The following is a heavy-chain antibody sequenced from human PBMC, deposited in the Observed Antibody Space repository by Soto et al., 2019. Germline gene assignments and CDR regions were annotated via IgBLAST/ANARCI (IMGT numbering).Heavy chain of an antibody. J-gene: IGHJ3*02. Sequence: SETLSLTCSVSGGFVSSSSYSWGWIRQSPGKGLEWIGTIYSSENTYYNPSLNSRVTLSVDTSKNQFSLKLNSVAAADTAIYYCARQVTGLMGYAYDIWGQGTMVTVS. CDR3: ARQVTGLMGYAYDI. V-gene: IGHV4-39*01. CDR2: IYSSENT. CDR1: GGFVSSSSYS. D-gene: IGHD2-8*02.